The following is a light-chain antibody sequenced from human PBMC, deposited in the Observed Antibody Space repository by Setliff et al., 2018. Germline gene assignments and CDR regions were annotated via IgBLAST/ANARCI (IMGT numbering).Light chain of an antibody. Sequence: QSALTQPASVSGSPGQSITISCTGTSSDVGVYNSVSWYQQHPGKAPKLMIYDVSNRPSGVSNRFSGSKSGNTASLTISGLQAEDEADYTASTSYVFGTGTKGTVL. CDR1: SSDVGVYNS. CDR2: DVS. V-gene: IGLV2-14*03. CDR3: STSYV. J-gene: IGLJ1*01.